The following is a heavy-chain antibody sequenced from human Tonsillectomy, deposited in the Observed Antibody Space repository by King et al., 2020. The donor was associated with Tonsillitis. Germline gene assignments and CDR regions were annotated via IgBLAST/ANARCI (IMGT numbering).Heavy chain of an antibody. CDR3: AKDRVGRDFWSGYYGFDY. CDR1: VFTFSNYA. D-gene: IGHD3-3*01. J-gene: IGHJ4*02. Sequence: VQLVESGGGLVQPGGSLKLSCAVSVFTFSNYAMSWVRQAPGKGLEWGSAISGSGGSTYYADSVKGRFTISRDNSKSTLYLQMNSLRAEDTAVYYCAKDRVGRDFWSGYYGFDYWGQGTLVTVSS. CDR2: ISGSGGST. V-gene: IGHV3-23*04.